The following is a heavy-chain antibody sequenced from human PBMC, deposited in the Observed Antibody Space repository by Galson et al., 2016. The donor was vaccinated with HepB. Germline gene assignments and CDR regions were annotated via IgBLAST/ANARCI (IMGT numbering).Heavy chain of an antibody. D-gene: IGHD1-26*01. CDR2: ISGSGTTT. CDR1: GFTFGHYA. J-gene: IGHJ4*02. CDR3: VKDVRGSGPWAFDS. Sequence: SLRLSCAASGFTFGHYAMTWVRQFPGKGLEWVSTISGSGTTTFYAPSVKGRVTISRDNSNDTLLLQLNKLRVDDTAIYYCVKDVRGSGPWAFDSWGQGTLVTVSS. V-gene: IGHV3-23*01.